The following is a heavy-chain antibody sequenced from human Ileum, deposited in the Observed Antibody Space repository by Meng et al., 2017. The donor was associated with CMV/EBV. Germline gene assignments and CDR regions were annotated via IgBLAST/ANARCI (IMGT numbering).Heavy chain of an antibody. CDR1: GNIFTGYY. CDR3: ARENWVYDY. V-gene: IGHV1-2*02. D-gene: IGHD7-27*01. CDR2: INLNSGVI. Sequence: QMQLVQSGTELKKPGASVKVSCKASGNIFTGYYMHWVRQAPGQGLEWVGCINLNSGVIDFAQKFQGRITLTRDTSITTAYMELTRLIYDDTAVYYCARENWVYDYWGQGTRVTVAS. J-gene: IGHJ4*02.